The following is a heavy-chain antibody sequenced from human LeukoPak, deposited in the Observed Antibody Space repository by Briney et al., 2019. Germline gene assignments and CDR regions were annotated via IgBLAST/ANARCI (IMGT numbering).Heavy chain of an antibody. J-gene: IGHJ3*02. CDR3: ARAQQWLGEDAFDI. CDR1: AFTFSSYR. D-gene: IGHD6-19*01. Sequence: GGSLRLSCAASAFTFSSYRMNWVRQAPGKGLEWVSFISSRSDYIYYADSVKGRFTISRDNAKNSLYLQMNSLRAEDTAVYYCARAQQWLGEDAFDIWGQGTMVTVSS. V-gene: IGHV3-21*01. CDR2: ISSRSDYI.